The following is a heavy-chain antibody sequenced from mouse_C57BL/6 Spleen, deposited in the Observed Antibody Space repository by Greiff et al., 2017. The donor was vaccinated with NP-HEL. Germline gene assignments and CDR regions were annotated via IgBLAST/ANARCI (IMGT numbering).Heavy chain of an antibody. J-gene: IGHJ4*01. Sequence: VQLQQSGAELVRPGTSVKVSCKASGYAFTNYLIEWVKQRPGQGLEWIGVINPGSGGTNYNEKFKGKATLTAVTSSSTADMQLSNLTSEDSAGTFCSRYPNYYGYDMDDWGQGTSVTVSS. D-gene: IGHD2-1*01. CDR1: GYAFTNYL. V-gene: IGHV1-54*01. CDR2: INPGSGGT. CDR3: SRYPNYYGYDMDD.